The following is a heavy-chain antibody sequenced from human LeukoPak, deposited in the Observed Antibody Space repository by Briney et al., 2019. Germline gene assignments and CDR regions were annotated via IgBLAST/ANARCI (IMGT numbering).Heavy chain of an antibody. CDR2: IKQDGTDK. J-gene: IGHJ4*02. CDR1: GFTFSTYW. CDR3: AREKLDTRGYVDY. V-gene: IGHV3-7*01. D-gene: IGHD3-22*01. Sequence: GGSLRLSCAGSGFTFSTYWMSWVRQAPGKGLDWVANIKQDGTDKYYVDSVKGRFTISRDNAKNLLYLQMNSLRAEDAAVYYCAREKLDTRGYVDYWGQGTLVTVSS.